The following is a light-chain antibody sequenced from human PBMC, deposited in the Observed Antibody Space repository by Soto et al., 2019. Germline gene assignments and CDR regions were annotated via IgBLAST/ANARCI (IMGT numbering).Light chain of an antibody. CDR3: QQSKSHPPT. Sequence: DVQMTQSPSSLSASVGDSVTITCRASQDINSDLAWYQQRPGEAPKSLIFGASNLLDGVSSKFSGSGSGSECTLTITSLQPEDSATYFCQQSKSHPPTFGRGTKVEI. CDR1: QDINSD. J-gene: IGKJ2*01. V-gene: IGKV1-16*02. CDR2: GAS.